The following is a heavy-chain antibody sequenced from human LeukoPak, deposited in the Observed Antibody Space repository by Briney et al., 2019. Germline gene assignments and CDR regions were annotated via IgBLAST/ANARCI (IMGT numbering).Heavy chain of an antibody. CDR3: ARDMGIAVAGFLFDY. Sequence: RASVKVSCKASGYTFTSYGISWVRQAPGQGLEWMGWISAYNGNTNYAQKLQGRVTMTTDTSTSTAYMELRSLRSDDTAVYYCARDMGIAVAGFLFDYWGQGTLVTVSS. J-gene: IGHJ4*02. D-gene: IGHD6-19*01. CDR2: ISAYNGNT. CDR1: GYTFTSYG. V-gene: IGHV1-18*01.